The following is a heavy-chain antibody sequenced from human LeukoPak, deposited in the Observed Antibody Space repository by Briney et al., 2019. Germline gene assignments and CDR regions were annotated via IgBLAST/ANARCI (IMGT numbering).Heavy chain of an antibody. V-gene: IGHV3-30*02. D-gene: IGHD3-10*01. CDR2: IRYDGSNK. Sequence: GGSLRLSCAASGFTFSSYGMHWVRQAPGKGLEWVAFIRYDGSNKYYADSVKGRFTISRDNSKNTLYLQMNSLRAEDTAVYYCARELWFGDTQTFNAFDIWGQGTMVTVSS. CDR3: ARELWFGDTQTFNAFDI. CDR1: GFTFSSYG. J-gene: IGHJ3*02.